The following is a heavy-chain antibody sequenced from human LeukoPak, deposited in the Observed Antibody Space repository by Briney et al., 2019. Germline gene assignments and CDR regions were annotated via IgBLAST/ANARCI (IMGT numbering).Heavy chain of an antibody. CDR3: ARSIFGVVLMPLDFDY. Sequence: GGSLRLSCAASGFTFSSNAMHWVRQAPSKGLEWVAIISYDGTNKYYADSVKGRFTVSRVNSKNTLYLHMNSLRAEDTAVYYCARSIFGVVLMPLDFDYWGQGTLVTVSS. CDR1: GFTFSSNA. D-gene: IGHD3-3*01. CDR2: ISYDGTNK. J-gene: IGHJ4*02. V-gene: IGHV3-30*01.